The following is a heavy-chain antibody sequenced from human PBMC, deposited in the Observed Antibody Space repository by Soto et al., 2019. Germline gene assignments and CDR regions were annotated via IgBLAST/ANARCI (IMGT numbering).Heavy chain of an antibody. CDR2: IYSGGYT. V-gene: IGHV3-53*01. J-gene: IGHJ4*02. CDR3: GTQPGGVGY. D-gene: IGHD3-10*01. Sequence: EVQLVESGGGLIQPWGSLRLSCAVSGFTVSNNYMSWVRQAPGKGLEGVSVIYSGGYTAYGDSVKGRFTISRDNSKNTIFLKMNRRGANDRAFFSRGTQPGGVGYWGQGTLVTVSS. CDR1: GFTVSNNY.